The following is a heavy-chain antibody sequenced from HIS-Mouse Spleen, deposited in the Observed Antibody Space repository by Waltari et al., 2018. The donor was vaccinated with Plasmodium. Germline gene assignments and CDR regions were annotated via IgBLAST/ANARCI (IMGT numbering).Heavy chain of an antibody. CDR1: GFTFSSYW. CDR3: ASSWYWYFDL. V-gene: IGHV3-7*01. J-gene: IGHJ2*01. D-gene: IGHD6-13*01. Sequence: EVQLVESGGGLVQPGGSRRLPCAASGFTFSSYWMGWVRQAPGKGLEGVANIKQDGSEKYYVDSVKGRFTISRDNAKNSLYLQMNSLRAEDTAVYYCASSWYWYFDLWGRGTLVTVSS. CDR2: IKQDGSEK.